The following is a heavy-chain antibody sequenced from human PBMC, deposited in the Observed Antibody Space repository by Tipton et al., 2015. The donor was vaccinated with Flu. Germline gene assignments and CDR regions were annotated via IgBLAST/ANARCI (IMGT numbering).Heavy chain of an antibody. V-gene: IGHV4-59*01. J-gene: IGHJ3*02. D-gene: IGHD3-10*01. CDR1: GGSISSYY. CDR3: ARVALRSDYYGSGTIARYFGFEN. Sequence: TLSLTCTVSGGSISSYYWSWIRQPPGKGLEWIGCIDYSGSTNYNPSLKSRVTITLDTSKNHFSLQLSSLTAADTAVYYCARVALRSDYYGSGTIARYFGFENWGQGPVVTDSS. CDR2: IDYSGST.